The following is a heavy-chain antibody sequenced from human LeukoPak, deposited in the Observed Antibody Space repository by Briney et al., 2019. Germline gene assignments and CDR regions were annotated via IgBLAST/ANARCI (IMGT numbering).Heavy chain of an antibody. CDR1: GYTFTTYA. Sequence: SVKVSCKASGYTFTTYAIHWVRQAPGQGLEWMGWITPSGGTNYPQKFQGRVAITWDTSITTAYMDLSRLTSDDTAVYYCARDRYGDGFAHLDYWGQGALVTVSS. CDR2: ITPSGGT. V-gene: IGHV1-2*02. D-gene: IGHD5-24*01. CDR3: ARDRYGDGFAHLDY. J-gene: IGHJ4*02.